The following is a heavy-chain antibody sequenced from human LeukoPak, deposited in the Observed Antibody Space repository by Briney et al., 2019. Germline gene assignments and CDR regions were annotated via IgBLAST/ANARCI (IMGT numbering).Heavy chain of an antibody. CDR1: GFTLSSYA. CDR3: AKAINRIAVAVTTLFDY. J-gene: IGHJ4*02. Sequence: GGSLRLSCAASGFTLSSYAMSWVRQAPGKGLEWVSAISGSGRSTYCADSVKGRFTISRDDSKSTLYLQMNSLRAEDTAAYYCAKAINRIAVAVTTLFDYWGQGTLVTVSS. D-gene: IGHD6-19*01. CDR2: ISGSGRST. V-gene: IGHV3-23*01.